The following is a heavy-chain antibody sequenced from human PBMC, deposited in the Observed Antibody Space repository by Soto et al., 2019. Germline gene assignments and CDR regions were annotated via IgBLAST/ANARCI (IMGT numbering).Heavy chain of an antibody. D-gene: IGHD2-2*02. V-gene: IGHV1-69*01. CDR2: IIPIFGTA. Sequence: QVQLVQSGAEVKKPGSSVKVSCKASGGTFSSYAISWVRQAPGQGLEWMGGIIPIFGTANYAQKFQGRVTITADESTSKAYMELSSLRSEDTAVYYCARSTVVPAAIRGYYFDYWGQGTLVTVSS. CDR1: GGTFSSYA. CDR3: ARSTVVPAAIRGYYFDY. J-gene: IGHJ4*02.